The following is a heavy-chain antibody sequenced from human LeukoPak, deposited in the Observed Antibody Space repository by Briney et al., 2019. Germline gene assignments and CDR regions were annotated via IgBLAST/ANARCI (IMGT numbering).Heavy chain of an antibody. V-gene: IGHV1-18*01. J-gene: IGHJ6*02. CDR2: ISAYNGNT. CDR3: ARVDSSGYYYYGMDV. Sequence: GASVTVSCKASGYTFTSYGISWVRQAPGQGLEWMGWISAYNGNTNYAQKLQGRVTMTTDTSTSTAYMELRSLRSDDTAVYYCARVDSSGYYYYGMDVWGQGTTVTVSS. CDR1: GYTFTSYG. D-gene: IGHD3-22*01.